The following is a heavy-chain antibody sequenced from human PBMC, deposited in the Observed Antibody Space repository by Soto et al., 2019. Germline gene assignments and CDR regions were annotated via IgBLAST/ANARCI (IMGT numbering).Heavy chain of an antibody. CDR3: ARELGYYGSGSYRSRASAFDI. J-gene: IGHJ3*02. Sequence: ASVKVSCKVSGYTLTELSMHWVRQAPGKGLEWMGGFDPEDGETIYAQKFQGRVTMTEDTSTDTAYMELRSLRSDDTAVYYCARELGYYGSGSYRSRASAFDIWGQGTMVTVSS. CDR2: FDPEDGET. V-gene: IGHV1-24*01. D-gene: IGHD3-10*01. CDR1: GYTLTELS.